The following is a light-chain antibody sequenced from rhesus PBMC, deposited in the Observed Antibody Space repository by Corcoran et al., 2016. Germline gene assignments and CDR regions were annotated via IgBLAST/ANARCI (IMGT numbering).Light chain of an antibody. Sequence: DIQMTQSPSSLSASVGDRVTITCRASQTISSYLAWYQQKPGKVPKLLIYSASSLESGVPSRFSGRGSGTEFTLTSSSRQPEDFATYYCQQHNSHPRTFGQGTKVEIK. V-gene: IGKV1-44*01. CDR3: QQHNSHPRT. CDR2: SAS. J-gene: IGKJ1*01. CDR1: QTISSY.